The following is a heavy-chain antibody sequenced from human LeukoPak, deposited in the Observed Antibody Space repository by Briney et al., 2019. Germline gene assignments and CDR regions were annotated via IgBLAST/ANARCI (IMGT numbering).Heavy chain of an antibody. CDR2: ISGSGGST. CDR3: AKLASSNWQTD. V-gene: IGHV3-23*01. J-gene: IGHJ4*02. CDR1: GFTFSNYA. Sequence: PGGSLRLSCAASGFTFSNYAMSWVRQAPGKGLEWVSGISGSGGSTYYADSVKGRFTISRDISKNTLYLQMNSLRAEDTAVYYCAKLASSNWQTDWGQGTLVTVSS. D-gene: IGHD6-13*01.